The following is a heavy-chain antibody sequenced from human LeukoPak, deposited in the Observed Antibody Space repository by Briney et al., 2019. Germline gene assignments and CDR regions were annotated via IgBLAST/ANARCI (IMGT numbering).Heavy chain of an antibody. CDR3: ATLGGHSLAAQNGY. V-gene: IGHV1-2*02. CDR2: INPNSGVT. CDR1: GYTFTDSF. Sequence: ASVKVSCKASGYTFTDSFMHWVRQAPGQGLDWMGWINPNSGVTSYAQKFQGRVTMTRDTSISTAYMGLSRLKSDDTAVYYCATLGGHSLAAQNGYWGQGTLVTVSS. J-gene: IGHJ4*02. D-gene: IGHD3-16*01.